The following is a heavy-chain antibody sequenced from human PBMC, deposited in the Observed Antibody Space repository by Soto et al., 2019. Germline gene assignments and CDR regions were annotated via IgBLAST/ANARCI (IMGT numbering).Heavy chain of an antibody. Sequence: SETLSLTCTVSGGSISSYYWSWIRQPPGKGLEWIGYIYYSGSTNYNPSLKSRVTISVDTSKNQFSLKLSSVTAADTAVYYCARQTGAVDYWGQGTLVAVSS. CDR3: ARQTGAVDY. D-gene: IGHD1-1*01. V-gene: IGHV4-59*01. J-gene: IGHJ4*02. CDR2: IYYSGST. CDR1: GGSISSYY.